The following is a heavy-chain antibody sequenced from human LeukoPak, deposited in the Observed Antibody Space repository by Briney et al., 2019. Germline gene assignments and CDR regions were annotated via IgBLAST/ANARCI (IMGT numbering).Heavy chain of an antibody. Sequence: ASVKVSCKASGYTFTGYYMHWVRQAPGQGLEWMGWINPNSGGTNYAQKFQGRVTMTRDTSISTAYMELSRLRSDDTAVYYCARGIFRFRGIAAAGTHSGYWGQGTLVTVSS. J-gene: IGHJ4*02. CDR3: ARGIFRFRGIAAAGTHSGY. CDR2: INPNSGGT. D-gene: IGHD6-13*01. CDR1: GYTFTGYY. V-gene: IGHV1-2*02.